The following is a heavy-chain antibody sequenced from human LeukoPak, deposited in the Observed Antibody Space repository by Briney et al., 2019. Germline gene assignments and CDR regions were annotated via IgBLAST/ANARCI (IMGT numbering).Heavy chain of an antibody. CDR2: INWNGGSA. CDR1: GFNFDDYG. CDR3: ARDGSTTVTTDY. D-gene: IGHD4-11*01. V-gene: IGHV3-20*04. J-gene: IGHJ1*01. Sequence: PGGSLRLSCAASGFNFDDYGMSWVRQAPGKGLEWVSGINWNGGSAVYADSVKGRFAISRDNAKNSLYLQMSSLRAEDTALYYCARDGSTTVTTDYWGQGTLVTASS.